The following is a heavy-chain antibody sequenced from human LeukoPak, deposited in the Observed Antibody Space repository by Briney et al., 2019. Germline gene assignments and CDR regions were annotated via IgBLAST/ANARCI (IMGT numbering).Heavy chain of an antibody. CDR1: GFTFDDYA. V-gene: IGHV3-9*01. CDR2: ISWNSGSI. Sequence: PGRSLRLSCAASGFTFDDYAMHWVRQAPGKGLEWVSGISWNSGSIGYADSVKGRFTISRDNAKNSLYLQMNSLRAEDTAVYYCARELFGAYDSGLDYWGQGTLVTVSS. J-gene: IGHJ4*02. CDR3: ARELFGAYDSGLDY. D-gene: IGHD3-10*01.